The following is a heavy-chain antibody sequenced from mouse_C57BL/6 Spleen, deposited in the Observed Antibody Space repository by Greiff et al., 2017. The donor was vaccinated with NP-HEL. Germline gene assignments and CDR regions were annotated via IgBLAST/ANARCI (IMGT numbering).Heavy chain of an antibody. CDR1: GYTFTSYW. J-gene: IGHJ4*01. CDR3: ARKDGSSLYAMDY. V-gene: IGHV1-50*01. CDR2: IDPSDSYT. Sequence: QVQLKQPGAELVKPGASVKLSCKASGYTFTSYWMQWVKQRPGQGLEWIGEIDPSDSYTNYNQKFKGKATLTVDTSSSTAYMQLSSLTSEDSAVYYCARKDGSSLYAMDYWGQGTSVTVSS. D-gene: IGHD1-1*01.